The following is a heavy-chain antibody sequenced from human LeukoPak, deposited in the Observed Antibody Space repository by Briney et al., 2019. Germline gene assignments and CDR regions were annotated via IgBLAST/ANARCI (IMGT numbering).Heavy chain of an antibody. CDR3: AREYYYDSSGYYYEGLYFDY. CDR2: IYTIGST. D-gene: IGHD3-22*01. CDR1: GGSISSYY. J-gene: IGHJ4*02. Sequence: SETLSLTCTVSGGSISSYYWSWIRQPAGKGLEWIGRIYTIGSTNYNPSLKSRVTMSVDTSKNQFSLKLSSVTAADTAVYYCAREYYYDSSGYYYEGLYFDYWGQGTLVTVSS. V-gene: IGHV4-4*07.